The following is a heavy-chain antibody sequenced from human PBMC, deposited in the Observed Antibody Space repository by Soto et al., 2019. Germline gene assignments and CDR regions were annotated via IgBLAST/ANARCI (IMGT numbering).Heavy chain of an antibody. CDR2: ISNSGST. Sequence: PSETLSLTCTVSGGSVTSDEDYWSWIRQSPGKGLEWIGYISNSGSTGYNPSLKTRLSMSVDRSKNQFTLRLTSVTAADTASISIFGVVPFWGQGTLVTVSS. CDR1: GGSVTSDEDY. J-gene: IGHJ4*02. CDR3: FGVVPF. D-gene: IGHD3-3*01. V-gene: IGHV4-30-4*01.